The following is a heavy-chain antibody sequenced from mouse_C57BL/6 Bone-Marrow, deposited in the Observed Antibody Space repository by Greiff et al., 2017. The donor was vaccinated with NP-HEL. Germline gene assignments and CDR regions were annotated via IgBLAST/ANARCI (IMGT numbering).Heavy chain of an antibody. D-gene: IGHD2-13*01. Sequence: VQLQQSGAELVRPGASVKLSCTASGFNIKDDYMHWVKQRPEQGLEWIGWIDPENGDTEYASKFQGKATITADTSSNTAYLQLSSLTSEDTAVYYCTGDDDWYFDVWGTGTTVTVSS. V-gene: IGHV14-4*01. CDR2: IDPENGDT. CDR3: TGDDDWYFDV. J-gene: IGHJ1*03. CDR1: GFNIKDDY.